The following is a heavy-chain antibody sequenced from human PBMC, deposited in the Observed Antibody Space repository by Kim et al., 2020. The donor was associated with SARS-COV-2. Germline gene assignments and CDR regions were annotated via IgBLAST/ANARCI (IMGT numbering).Heavy chain of an antibody. CDR3: LKEEAVAGTS. Sequence: ASVKVSCKTSGYIFTDYYIHWVRQAPGQGLEWMGWINPLSGGSISAERFQGRVTMTRDTSISTAYMELDGLTSDDTAFYYCLKEEAVAGTSWGQGTLVTVSS. CDR2: INPLSGGS. D-gene: IGHD6-19*01. V-gene: IGHV1-2*02. CDR1: GYIFTDYY. J-gene: IGHJ5*02.